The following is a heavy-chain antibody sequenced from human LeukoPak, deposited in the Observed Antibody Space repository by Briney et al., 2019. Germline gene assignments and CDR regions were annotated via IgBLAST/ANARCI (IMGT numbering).Heavy chain of an antibody. V-gene: IGHV3-23*01. D-gene: IGHD5-18*01. CDR3: AKSPSRDTAMVHFDY. CDR1: GFTFSSEA. J-gene: IGHJ4*02. CDR2: ISGSGGST. Sequence: AGGSLRLSGAASGFTFSSEALSWVRQAPGKVLEWVSAISGSGGSTYYADSVKGRFTISRDNSKNTLYLQTNSLRAEDTAVYYCAKSPSRDTAMVHFDYSGQGTLVTVSS.